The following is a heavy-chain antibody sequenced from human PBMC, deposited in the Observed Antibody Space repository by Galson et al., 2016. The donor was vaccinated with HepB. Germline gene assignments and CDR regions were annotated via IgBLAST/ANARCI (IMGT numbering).Heavy chain of an antibody. D-gene: IGHD2/OR15-2a*01. Sequence: QSGAEVKKPGESLKISCKGSGYTFTNYWVGWVRQMPGKGLEWMAMIYPGDSDTRYSLSFQGQVTISVDKSISTAYLQWSSLKASDPAMYYCARNPDYFKDGYMDVWGKGTTVIVSS. CDR2: IYPGDSDT. V-gene: IGHV5-51*01. J-gene: IGHJ6*03. CDR3: ARNPDYFKDGYMDV. CDR1: GYTFTNYW.